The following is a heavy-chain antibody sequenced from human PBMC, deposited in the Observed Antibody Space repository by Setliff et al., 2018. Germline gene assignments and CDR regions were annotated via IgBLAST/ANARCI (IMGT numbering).Heavy chain of an antibody. CDR3: ARVKVIVGATPRTYYMDV. CDR2: IIPIFGTA. V-gene: IGHV1-69*06. CDR1: GGTFSSYA. D-gene: IGHD1-26*01. J-gene: IGHJ6*03. Sequence: ASVKVSCKASGGTFSSYAISWVRQAPGQGLEWMGGIIPIFGTANYAQKFQGRVTITADKSTSTAYMELSRLTSEDTAVYYCARVKVIVGATPRTYYMDVWGKGTTVTVSS.